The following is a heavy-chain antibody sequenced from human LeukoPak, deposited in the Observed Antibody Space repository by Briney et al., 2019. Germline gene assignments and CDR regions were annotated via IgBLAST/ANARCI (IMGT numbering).Heavy chain of an antibody. CDR3: ASRDDILTGYVDY. D-gene: IGHD3-9*01. Sequence: GGSLRLSCAASGLTFSNYPMSWARQAPGKGLEWVSSISNSGGSTYYADSVKGRFAISRDNSKNTLYLQMNSLRAEDTAVYYCASRDDILTGYVDYWGQGTLVTVSS. CDR1: GLTFSNYP. J-gene: IGHJ4*02. CDR2: ISNSGGST. V-gene: IGHV3-23*01.